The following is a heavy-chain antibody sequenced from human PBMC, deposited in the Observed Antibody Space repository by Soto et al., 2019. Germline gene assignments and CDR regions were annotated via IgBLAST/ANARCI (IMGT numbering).Heavy chain of an antibody. Sequence: GGSLRLSCAASGFTFSSYGMHWVRQAPGKGLEWVAVISYDGSNKYYADSVKGRFTISRDNSKNTLYLQMNSLRAEDTAVYYCAKERAYSGSFLYYYYGMDVWGQGTTVTVSS. CDR3: AKERAYSGSFLYYYYGMDV. V-gene: IGHV3-30*18. CDR2: ISYDGSNK. D-gene: IGHD1-26*01. J-gene: IGHJ6*02. CDR1: GFTFSSYG.